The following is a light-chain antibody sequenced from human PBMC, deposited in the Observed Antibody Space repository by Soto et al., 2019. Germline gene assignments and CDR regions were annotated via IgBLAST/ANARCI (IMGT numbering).Light chain of an antibody. CDR3: CSHSASYTFV. V-gene: IGLV2-8*01. CDR2: EVS. J-gene: IGLJ1*01. CDR1: SSDVGGYNY. Sequence: QSVLTQPPSASGSPGQSVTISCTGTSSDVGGYNYVSWYQQHPGTAPKLMIYEVSKRPSGVPDRFSGSKSGNTASLTVSGLQAEDEADYYCCSHSASYTFVFGTGTKVTVL.